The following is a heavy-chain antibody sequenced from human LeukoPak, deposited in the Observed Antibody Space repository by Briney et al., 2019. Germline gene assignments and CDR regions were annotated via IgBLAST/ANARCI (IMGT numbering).Heavy chain of an antibody. Sequence: PGGSLRLSCAASGFTVSSNYMSWVRQAPGKGLEWVSVIYSGGSTYYADSVKGRFTISRDNSKNSLYLQMNSLRAEDTAVYYCARADIVVVPAARYDYWGQGTLVTVSS. CDR1: GFTVSSNY. CDR2: IYSGGST. D-gene: IGHD2-2*01. J-gene: IGHJ4*02. CDR3: ARADIVVVPAARYDY. V-gene: IGHV3-53*01.